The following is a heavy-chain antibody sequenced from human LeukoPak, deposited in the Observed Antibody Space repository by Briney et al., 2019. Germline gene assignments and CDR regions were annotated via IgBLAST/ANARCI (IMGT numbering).Heavy chain of an antibody. CDR1: GGSFSNYY. J-gene: IGHJ6*02. Sequence: SETLSLTCAVYGGSFSNYYWSWIRQPPGKGLEWIGEINHSGSTNYNPSLKSRVTISVYTSKNELSLKLSSVTAADTAVYYCARGGTIVGAPAAIQKYGMDVWGQGTTVTVSS. V-gene: IGHV4-34*01. CDR2: INHSGST. D-gene: IGHD2-2*01. CDR3: ARGGTIVGAPAAIQKYGMDV.